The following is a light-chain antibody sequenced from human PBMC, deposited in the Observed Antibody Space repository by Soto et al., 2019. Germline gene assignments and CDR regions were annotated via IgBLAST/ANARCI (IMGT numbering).Light chain of an antibody. CDR1: QRIGGN. V-gene: IGKV3-15*01. J-gene: IGKJ2*01. CDR2: GAS. CDR3: QQSYSTPYT. Sequence: EIVMTQSPATLSVSPGERATLSCRATQRIGGNLAWYQQKPGQAPRLLIFGASTRATGVPARFSGSGSGTQFTLTISSLQSEDFATYYCQQSYSTPYTFGQGTKLEIK.